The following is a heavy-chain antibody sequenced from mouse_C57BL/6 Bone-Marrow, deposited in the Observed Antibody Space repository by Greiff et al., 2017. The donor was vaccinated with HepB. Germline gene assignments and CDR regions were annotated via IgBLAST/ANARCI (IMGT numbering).Heavy chain of an antibody. CDR1: GYTFTDYA. V-gene: IGHV1-67*01. CDR3: ARNPFYYGSSYWYFDV. J-gene: IGHJ1*03. Sequence: VQLQQSGPELVRPGVSVKISCKGSGYTFTDYAMHWVKQSHAKSLEWIGVISTYYGDASYNQKFKDKATMTVAKSSSTAYMELAILTSEDSAVYYCARNPFYYGSSYWYFDVWGTGTTVTVSS. CDR2: ISTYYGDA. D-gene: IGHD1-1*01.